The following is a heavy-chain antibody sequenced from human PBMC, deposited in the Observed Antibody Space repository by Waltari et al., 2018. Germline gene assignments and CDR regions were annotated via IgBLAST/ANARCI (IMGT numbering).Heavy chain of an antibody. Sequence: EVQLLESGGGLVQPGGSLRLSCAASGFTFSSYAMSWVHQAPGKGLEWVSAISGSGGSTYYADSVKGRFTISRDNSKNTLYLQMNSLRAEDTAVYYCAKDRLYRYSSGWYDYWGQGTLVTVSS. V-gene: IGHV3-23*01. CDR3: AKDRLYRYSSGWYDY. CDR2: ISGSGGST. D-gene: IGHD6-19*01. J-gene: IGHJ4*02. CDR1: GFTFSSYA.